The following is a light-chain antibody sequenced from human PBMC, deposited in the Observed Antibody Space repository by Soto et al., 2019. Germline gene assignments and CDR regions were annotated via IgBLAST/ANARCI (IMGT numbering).Light chain of an antibody. V-gene: IGLV2-23*01. J-gene: IGLJ2*01. Sequence: QSVLTQPASVSGSPGQSITISCSGSSNNVQTFNLVSWYQHRPGKAPKLIIYEASKRPSGVSDRFSGSRSGSTASLTISELQTDDEADYFCCSFGSAADIVFGGGTKLTVL. CDR1: SNNVQTFNL. CDR3: CSFGSAADIV. CDR2: EAS.